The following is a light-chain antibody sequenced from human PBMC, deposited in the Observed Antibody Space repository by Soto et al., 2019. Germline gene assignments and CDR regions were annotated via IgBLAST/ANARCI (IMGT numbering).Light chain of an antibody. CDR3: QQSFVSPYT. V-gene: IGKV1-39*01. Sequence: DIQMTQSPSTLSASVTDRDTITCRASQTVNSYLNWYHQKPGKAPKLLISAASTLQGGVPSRFSASGSGTEFSLTISSLRVEDFGTYYCQQSFVSPYTFGQGTKVDIK. CDR1: QTVNSY. CDR2: AAS. J-gene: IGKJ2*01.